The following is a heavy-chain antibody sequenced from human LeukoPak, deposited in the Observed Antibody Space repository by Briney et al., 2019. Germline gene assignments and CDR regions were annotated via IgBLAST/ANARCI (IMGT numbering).Heavy chain of an antibody. CDR3: ARDPYYDSSGYYVY. D-gene: IGHD3-22*01. CDR1: GYTFTGYY. CDR2: INPNSGGT. J-gene: IGHJ4*02. Sequence: ASVKVSCKASGYTFTGYYLHWVRQAPGQGLEWMGWINPNSGGTNYAQKFQGRVTMTRDTSISTAYIALSSLRSDDTAVYYCARDPYYDSSGYYVYWGQGTLVTVSS. V-gene: IGHV1-2*02.